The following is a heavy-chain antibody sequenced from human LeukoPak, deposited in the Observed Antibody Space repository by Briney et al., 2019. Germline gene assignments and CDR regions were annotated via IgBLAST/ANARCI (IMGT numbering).Heavy chain of an antibody. J-gene: IGHJ4*02. V-gene: IGHV3-66*02. Sequence: GGSLRLSCAASGFTVSSNYMSWVRQAPGKGLEWASVIYSGGSTYYADSVKGRFTISRDNSKNTLYLQMNSLRAEDTAVYYCARDLRIAAAGSTLDYWGQGTLVTVSS. CDR2: IYSGGST. CDR3: ARDLRIAAAGSTLDY. CDR1: GFTVSSNY. D-gene: IGHD6-13*01.